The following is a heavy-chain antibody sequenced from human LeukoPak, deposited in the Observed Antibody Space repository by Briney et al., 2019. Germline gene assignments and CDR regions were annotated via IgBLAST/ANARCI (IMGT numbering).Heavy chain of an antibody. Sequence: ASVKVSCKASGGTFSSFAVSWVRQAPGQGLEWMGRIIPILGTANYAQKFQGRVTITADKFTSTAYMELSGLKSEDTAVYYCARDKQLWLRDYYHYYGMDVWGQGTTVTVSS. CDR2: IIPILGTA. J-gene: IGHJ6*02. CDR3: ARDKQLWLRDYYHYYGMDV. D-gene: IGHD5-18*01. V-gene: IGHV1-69*04. CDR1: GGTFSSFA.